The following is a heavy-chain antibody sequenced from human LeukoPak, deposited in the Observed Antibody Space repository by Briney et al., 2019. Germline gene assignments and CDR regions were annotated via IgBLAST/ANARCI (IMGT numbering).Heavy chain of an antibody. CDR2: ISYDGSNK. Sequence: GSLRLSCAVSGFTFSSYGMHWVRQAPGKGLEWVAVISYDGSNKYYADSVKGRFTISRDNSKNSLYLQMNSLRAEDTAVYYCARKNGLDYWGQGTLVTVSS. J-gene: IGHJ4*02. D-gene: IGHD2-8*01. CDR3: ARKNGLDY. V-gene: IGHV3-30*03. CDR1: GFTFSSYG.